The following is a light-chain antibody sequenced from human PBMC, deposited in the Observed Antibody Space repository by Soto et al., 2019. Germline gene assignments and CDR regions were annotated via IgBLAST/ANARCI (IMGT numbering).Light chain of an antibody. V-gene: IGKV3-11*01. CDR2: EAS. CDR3: QQCSKWRT. J-gene: IGKJ1*01. Sequence: EIVLTQSPATLSLSPGERATLSCRASQSVSGYLAWYQQKPGQAPRLLIYEASKRAAGIPARFSGSGFGTDFTLTISSLEPEDFAVYYCQQCSKWRTVGQGTKVVIK. CDR1: QSVSGY.